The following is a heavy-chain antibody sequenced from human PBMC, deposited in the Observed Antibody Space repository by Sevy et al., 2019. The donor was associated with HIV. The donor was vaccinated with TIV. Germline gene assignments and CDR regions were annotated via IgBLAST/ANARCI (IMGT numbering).Heavy chain of an antibody. CDR2: IYYSGST. CDR3: ARLKAKSGSDSDY. J-gene: IGHJ4*02. V-gene: IGHV4-39*01. Sequence: SETLSLTCTVSGGSISSSSYYWGWIRQPPGKGLEWIGSIYYSGSTYYNPSLKSRVTISVDTSKNQFSLKLSSVTAADTAVYYCARLKAKSGSDSDYWGQGTLVTVSS. D-gene: IGHD1-26*01. CDR1: GGSISSSSYY.